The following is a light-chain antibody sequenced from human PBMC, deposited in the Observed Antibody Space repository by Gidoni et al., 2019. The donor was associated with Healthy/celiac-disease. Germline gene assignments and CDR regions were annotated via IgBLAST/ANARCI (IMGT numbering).Light chain of an antibody. CDR3: QQYNNWPPWT. J-gene: IGKJ1*01. CDR2: GAS. CDR1: PSVSSN. V-gene: IGKV3-15*01. Sequence: EIVTTQSPATLSVSPGERATLSCRASPSVSSNLAWYQHKPGQAPRLLTDGASTRATGIPARFSGSGSGTEFTLTISSLQSEDFAVYYCQQYNNWPPWTFGQGTKVEIK.